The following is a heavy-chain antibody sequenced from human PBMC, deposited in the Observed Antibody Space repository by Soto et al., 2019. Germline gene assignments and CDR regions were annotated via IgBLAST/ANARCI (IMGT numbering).Heavy chain of an antibody. J-gene: IGHJ3*02. CDR1: GFTFSSYA. Sequence: GGSLRLSCAASGFTFSSYAMSWVRQAPGKGLEWVSAISGSGGSTYYADSVKGRFTISRDNSKNTLYLQMNSLRAEDTAVYYCAKGLPEYDYIWGSYRGAFDIWGQGTMVTVSS. V-gene: IGHV3-23*01. CDR2: ISGSGGST. CDR3: AKGLPEYDYIWGSYRGAFDI. D-gene: IGHD3-16*02.